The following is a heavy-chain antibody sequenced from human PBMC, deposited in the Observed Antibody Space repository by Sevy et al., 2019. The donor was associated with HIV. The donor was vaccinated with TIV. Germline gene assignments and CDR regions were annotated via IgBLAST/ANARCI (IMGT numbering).Heavy chain of an antibody. V-gene: IGHV3-7*01. CDR2: IKQDGSEK. CDR1: GFTFSSYW. J-gene: IGHJ3*02. CDR3: ARDRRRNAFDI. Sequence: GGSLRLPCAASGFTFSSYWMSWVRQAPGKGLEWVANIKQDGSEKYYVDSVKGRFTISRDNAKNSLYLQMNSLRAEDTAVYYCARDRRRNAFDIWGQGTMVTVSS.